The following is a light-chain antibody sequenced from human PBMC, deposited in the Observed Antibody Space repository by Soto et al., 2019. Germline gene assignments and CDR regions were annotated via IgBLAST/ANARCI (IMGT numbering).Light chain of an antibody. Sequence: DIQMTQSPSSLSASVGDRVTMTCRASQSISSHLNWYQQKPGKAPKLLIYAASTLQSGVSSRFSVSASGTDFTLTISMLQPEDFATSYFQNRYTIPPTFGQWTKLEIK. V-gene: IGKV1-39*01. CDR3: QNRYTIPPT. J-gene: IGKJ2*01. CDR1: QSISSH. CDR2: AAS.